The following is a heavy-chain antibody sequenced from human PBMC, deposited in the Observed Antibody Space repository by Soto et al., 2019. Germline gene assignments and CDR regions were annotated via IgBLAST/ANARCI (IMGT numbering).Heavy chain of an antibody. D-gene: IGHD3-22*01. CDR2: IWYDGSNK. CDR1: GFTFSSYG. J-gene: IGHJ5*02. V-gene: IGHV3-33*01. Sequence: HPGGSLRLSCAASGFTFSSYGMHWVRQAPGKGLEWVAVIWYDGSNKYYADSVKGRFTISRDNSKNTLYLQMNSLRAEDTAVYYCARGSEVNYDSSGYLSWGQGTLVTVSS. CDR3: ARGSEVNYDSSGYLS.